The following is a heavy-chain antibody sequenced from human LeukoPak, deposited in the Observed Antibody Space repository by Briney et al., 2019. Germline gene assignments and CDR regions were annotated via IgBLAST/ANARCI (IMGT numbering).Heavy chain of an antibody. CDR1: GYTFTGYY. V-gene: IGHV1-2*02. D-gene: IGHD2/OR15-2a*01. J-gene: IGHJ3*02. CDR3: ARRLIVDDGFDI. CDR2: INPNSGGT. Sequence: ASVKVSCKASGYTFTGYYMHWVRQAPGQGLEWMGWINPNSGGTNYAQKFQGRVTMTRDTSISTAYMELSRLRSDDTAVYYCARRLIVDDGFDIWGQGTMVTVSS.